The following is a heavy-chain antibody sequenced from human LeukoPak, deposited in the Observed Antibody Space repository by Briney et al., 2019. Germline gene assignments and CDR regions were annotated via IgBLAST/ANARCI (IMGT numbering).Heavy chain of an antibody. D-gene: IGHD2-2*01. V-gene: IGHV4-34*01. J-gene: IGHJ3*02. CDR1: GGSFSGYY. CDR3: ARAPDIVVVPAARSDAFDT. Sequence: PSETLSLTCAVYGGSFSGYYWNWIRQPPGKGLEWIGEINDSGSTNYNPSLKSRVTISVDTSKNQFSLKLSSVTAADTAVYYCARAPDIVVVPAARSDAFDTWGQGTMVTVSS. CDR2: INDSGST.